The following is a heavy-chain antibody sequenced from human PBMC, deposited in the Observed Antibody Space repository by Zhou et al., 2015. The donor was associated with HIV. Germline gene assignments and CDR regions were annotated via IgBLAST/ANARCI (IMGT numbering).Heavy chain of an antibody. CDR2: IIPMYGTA. CDR1: GGTFSSYA. Sequence: QVQLVQSGAEVKKPGSSVKVSCKASGGTFSSYAISWVRQAPGQGLEWMGGIIPMYGTANYVQKFQGRVAITADESTSTVYMDLNSLRSGDTAVYYCARGTTTSYFDSWGQGTLVTVSS. J-gene: IGHJ4*02. CDR3: ARGTTTSYFDS. V-gene: IGHV1-69*01. D-gene: IGHD1-1*01.